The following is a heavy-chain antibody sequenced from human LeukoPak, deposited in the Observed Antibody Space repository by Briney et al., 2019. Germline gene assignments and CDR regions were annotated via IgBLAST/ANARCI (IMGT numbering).Heavy chain of an antibody. CDR3: AIGVGANLGHAFDI. V-gene: IGHV1-18*01. Sequence: ASVKVSCKASGYTFTSYGISWVQQAPGQGLEWMGWISAYNGNTNYAQKLQGRVTMTTDTSTSTAYMELRSLRSDDTAVYYCAIGVGANLGHAFDIWGQGTMVTVSS. J-gene: IGHJ3*02. CDR2: ISAYNGNT. CDR1: GYTFTSYG. D-gene: IGHD1-26*01.